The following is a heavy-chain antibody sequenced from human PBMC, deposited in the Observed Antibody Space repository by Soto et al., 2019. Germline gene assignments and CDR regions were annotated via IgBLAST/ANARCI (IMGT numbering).Heavy chain of an antibody. D-gene: IGHD5-12*01. J-gene: IGHJ4*02. CDR1: GGSMSSYY. CDR3: ARGEWLATIKPYFAY. CDR2: IYYSGST. Sequence: SETLSLTCAVSGGSMSSYYWSWIRQSPGKGLEWIGYIYYSGSTNYNPSLKSRVAISLDTSKNQFSLMLSSVTAADTAVYYCARGEWLATIKPYFAYWGQGTLVTVSS. V-gene: IGHV4-59*01.